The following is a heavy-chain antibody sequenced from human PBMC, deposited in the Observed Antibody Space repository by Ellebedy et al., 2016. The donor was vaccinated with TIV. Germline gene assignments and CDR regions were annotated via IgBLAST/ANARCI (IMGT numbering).Heavy chain of an antibody. CDR2: ISAYNGNT. D-gene: IGHD5-12*01. CDR1: GYTFTTYG. J-gene: IGHJ4*02. CDR3: ARGGRGGDSGYDSHFDY. Sequence: AASVKVSCKASGYTFTTYGMSWVRQAPGQGLEWMGWISAYNGNTEYVQKFQGRVTMTTDTSTSTADMELRSLRSDDTAVYYWARGGRGGDSGYDSHFDYWGQGTLVTVSS. V-gene: IGHV1-18*04.